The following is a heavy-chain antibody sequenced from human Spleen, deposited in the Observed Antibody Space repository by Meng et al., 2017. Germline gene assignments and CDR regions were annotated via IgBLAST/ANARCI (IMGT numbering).Heavy chain of an antibody. CDR1: GFIFRNYA. CDR2: ISYDGSYK. CDR3: AKETSDSSAFYRYDI. Sequence: VQLLESGGGLVQPGGSLILSCAAYGFIFRNYAMHWVRQAPGKGLEWVAVISYDGSYKNYADSVKGRFTISRDNSKNTLYLQMDSLRAEDTAVYYCAKETSDSSAFYRYDIWGQGSLVTVSS. V-gene: IGHV3-30-3*01. J-gene: IGHJ4*02. D-gene: IGHD3-22*01.